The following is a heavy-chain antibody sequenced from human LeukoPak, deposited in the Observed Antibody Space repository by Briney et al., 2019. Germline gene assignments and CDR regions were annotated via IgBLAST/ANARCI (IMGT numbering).Heavy chain of an antibody. J-gene: IGHJ6*02. CDR3: ARDWVGDTATLGNYRGMDV. V-gene: IGHV1-18*01. D-gene: IGHD5-18*01. CDR2: ISGYNGKT. CDR1: GYTFVSYG. Sequence: ASVKVSCKASGYTFVSYGISWVRQAPGQGLEWMGWISGYNGKTTYAEKFQGRVAVTIDRSRSTAYLELRSLRSDDTAIYYCARDWVGDTATLGNYRGMDVWGQGATVIVSS.